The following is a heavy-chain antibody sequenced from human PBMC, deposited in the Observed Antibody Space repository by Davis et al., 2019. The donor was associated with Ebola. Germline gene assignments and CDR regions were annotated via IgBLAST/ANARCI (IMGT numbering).Heavy chain of an antibody. CDR3: ARGLTVAGTTGFDY. V-gene: IGHV4-59*01. Sequence: MPSETLSLTCTVSGGSISSYYWSWIRQPPGKGLEWIGYIYYGGSTNYNPSLKSRVTISVDTSKNQFSLKLSSVTAADTAVYYCARGLTVAGTTGFDYWGQGTLVTVSS. CDR2: IYYGGST. J-gene: IGHJ4*02. CDR1: GGSISSYY. D-gene: IGHD6-19*01.